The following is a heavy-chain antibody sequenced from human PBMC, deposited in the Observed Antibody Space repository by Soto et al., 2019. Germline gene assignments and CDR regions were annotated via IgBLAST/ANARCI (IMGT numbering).Heavy chain of an antibody. Sequence: SETLSLTCTVSGGSISSGDYYWSWIRQPPGKGLEWIGYIYYSGSTYYNPSLKSRVTISVDTSKNQFSLKLSFVTAANTAVYYCARDVVAQQLYCGLSDACDIWGQGTRITVSS. D-gene: IGHD2-2*02. CDR2: IYYSGST. J-gene: IGHJ3*02. CDR1: GGSISSGDYY. V-gene: IGHV4-30-4*01. CDR3: ARDVVAQQLYCGLSDACDI.